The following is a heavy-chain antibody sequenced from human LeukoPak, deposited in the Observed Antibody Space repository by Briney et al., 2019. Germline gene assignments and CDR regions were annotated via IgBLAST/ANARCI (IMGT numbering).Heavy chain of an antibody. J-gene: IGHJ4*02. D-gene: IGHD6-13*01. CDR3: ARGIAAGRLYYFDY. CDR1: GFTFSSYA. Sequence: PGGSLRLSCAASGFTFSSYAMSWVRQAPGKGLEWVSAISGSGGSTYYADSVKGRFTISRDNSKNTLYLQMNSLRAEDTAVYYCARGIAAGRLYYFDYWGQGTLVTVSS. V-gene: IGHV3-23*01. CDR2: ISGSGGST.